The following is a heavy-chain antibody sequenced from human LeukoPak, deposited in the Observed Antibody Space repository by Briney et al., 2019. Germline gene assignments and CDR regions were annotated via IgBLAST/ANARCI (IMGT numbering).Heavy chain of an antibody. V-gene: IGHV1-2*02. CDR1: GYTFTGYY. D-gene: IGHD4-11*01. Sequence: ASVKVSCKASGYTFTGYYMHWGRQAPGQGLERMGWINPNSGGTNYAQKFQGRVTMTRDTSISTAYMELSRLRSDDTAVYYCARSPTVIRPFDYWGQGTLVTVSS. CDR2: INPNSGGT. J-gene: IGHJ4*02. CDR3: ARSPTVIRPFDY.